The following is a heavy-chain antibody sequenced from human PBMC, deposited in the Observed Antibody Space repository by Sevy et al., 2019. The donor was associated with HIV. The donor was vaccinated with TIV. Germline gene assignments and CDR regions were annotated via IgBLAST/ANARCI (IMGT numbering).Heavy chain of an antibody. Sequence: GGSMRLSCAASGFTFSSYAMHWVRQAPGKGLEYVSAISSNGGSTYYANSVKGRFTISRDNSKNTLYLQMGSLRAEDMAVYYCARVQVGGYYFDYRGQGTQVTVSS. V-gene: IGHV3-64*01. D-gene: IGHD6-25*01. CDR1: GFTFSSYA. CDR2: ISSNGGST. CDR3: ARVQVGGYYFDY. J-gene: IGHJ4*02.